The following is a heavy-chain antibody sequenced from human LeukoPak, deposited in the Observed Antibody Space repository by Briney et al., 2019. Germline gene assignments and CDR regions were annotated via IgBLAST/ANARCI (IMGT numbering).Heavy chain of an antibody. CDR2: IKQDGSEI. CDR3: ARDLGYCSSTSCYGNWFDP. CDR1: GFIFSTYS. J-gene: IGHJ5*02. V-gene: IGHV3-7*01. Sequence: PGGSLRLSCAASGFIFSTYSMTWVCQAPGKGPEWVANIKQDGSEIYYVDSVKGRFTISRDNAKNSLYLQMNSLRAEDTAVYYCARDLGYCSSTSCYGNWFDPWGQGTLVTVSS. D-gene: IGHD2-2*01.